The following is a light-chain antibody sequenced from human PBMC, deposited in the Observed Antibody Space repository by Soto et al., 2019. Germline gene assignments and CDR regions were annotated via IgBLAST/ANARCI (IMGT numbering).Light chain of an antibody. CDR2: GGS. V-gene: IGKV3-20*01. J-gene: IGKJ1*01. Sequence: EIVMTPSPDNLSVSLGQGATLSCRASQPISRNLAWYQQKPGQAPRLLIYGGSSRATGIPVRFSGSGSETDFTLTITRLEPEDFAMYYCQQYGSSGTFGQGTKVDNK. CDR3: QQYGSSGT. CDR1: QPISRN.